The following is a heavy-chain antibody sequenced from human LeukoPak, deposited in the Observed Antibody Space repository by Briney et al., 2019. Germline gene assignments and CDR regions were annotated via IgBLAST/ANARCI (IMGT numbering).Heavy chain of an antibody. V-gene: IGHV3-23*01. J-gene: IGHJ4*02. CDR1: GFTFSSYA. CDR2: ISGSGGST. CDR3: AKGYSSSWQYYFDY. D-gene: IGHD6-13*01. Sequence: GGSLRLSCAASGFTFSSYAMSWFRQAPGKGLEWVSAISGSGGSTYYADSVKGRFTISRDNSKNTLYLQMNSLRAEDTAVYYCAKGYSSSWQYYFDYWGQGTLVTVSS.